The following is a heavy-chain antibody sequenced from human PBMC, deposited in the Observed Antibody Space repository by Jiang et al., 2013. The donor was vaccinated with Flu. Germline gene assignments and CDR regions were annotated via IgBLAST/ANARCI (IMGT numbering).Heavy chain of an antibody. V-gene: IGHV4-39*01. J-gene: IGHJ5*02. D-gene: IGHD6-13*01. CDR2: LSYSGST. CDR3: ARSPIASAGTRWFDP. CDR1: GASISSTSYY. Sequence: LLKPSETLSLTCAVSGASISSTSYYWGWIRQPPGKGLEWIGTLSYSGSTYYNPSLKSRVTMSVDTPKNQFSLKLSSVTAADTAVYYCARSPIASAGTRWFDPGAREPWSPSPQ.